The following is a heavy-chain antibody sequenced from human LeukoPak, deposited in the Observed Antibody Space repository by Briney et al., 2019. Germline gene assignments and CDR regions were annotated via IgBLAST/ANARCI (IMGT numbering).Heavy chain of an antibody. D-gene: IGHD3-10*01. CDR3: AKGSYGSGSYLDC. J-gene: IGHJ4*02. Sequence: GRSLRLSCAASGFTFSSYGMHWVRQAPGKGLEWVAVISYDGSNKYYADSVKGRFTISRDNSKNTLYLQMNSLRAEDTAVYYCAKGSYGSGSYLDCWGQGTLVTVSS. CDR2: ISYDGSNK. CDR1: GFTFSSYG. V-gene: IGHV3-30*18.